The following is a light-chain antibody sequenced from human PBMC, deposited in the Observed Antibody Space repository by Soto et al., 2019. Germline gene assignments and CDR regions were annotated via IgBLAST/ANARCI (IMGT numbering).Light chain of an antibody. CDR3: HQLHTYPCT. CDR1: LGVSNH. V-gene: IGKV1-9*01. J-gene: IGKJ2*02. CDR2: DAF. Sequence: DIQLTQSPSLLSASVGDRVTITCRASLGVSNHLAWFQQKPGKAPKLLISDAFTLQSGVPSRFSGSGSGTEFTLTIRGLQPEDFATDYCHQLHTYPCTFGQGTRLDIK.